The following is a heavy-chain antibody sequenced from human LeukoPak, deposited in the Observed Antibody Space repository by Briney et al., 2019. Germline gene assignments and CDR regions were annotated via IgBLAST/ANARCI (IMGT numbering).Heavy chain of an antibody. V-gene: IGHV4-59*01. D-gene: IGHD2-15*01. CDR3: AREWYRNWFDP. CDR2: IYYSGST. Sequence: SETLSLTSTVSRGSISSYYWSWIRQPPGKGLGWIGYIYYSGSTNYNTSLKSRVTISVDTSKNQFSLKLSSVTAADTAVYYCAREWYRNWFDPWGQGTLVTVSS. J-gene: IGHJ5*02. CDR1: RGSISSYY.